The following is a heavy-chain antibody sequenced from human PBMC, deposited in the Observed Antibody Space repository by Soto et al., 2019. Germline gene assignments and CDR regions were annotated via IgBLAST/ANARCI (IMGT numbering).Heavy chain of an antibody. CDR1: GYTFTGYG. CDR3: ARVNPDRHARCGRPIFSH. D-gene: IGHD3-3*01. V-gene: IGHV1-18*01. Sequence: QVQLVQSGAEVKGPGASVKVSCKASGYTFTGYGISWVRQAPGQGLEWMGWISPYTGNTNYAQNLQGRGTTTTDTSTNTAHIELSSLRSDDTAVYYCARVNPDRHARCGRPIFSHWGQGALVTVSS. CDR2: ISPYTGNT. J-gene: IGHJ4*02.